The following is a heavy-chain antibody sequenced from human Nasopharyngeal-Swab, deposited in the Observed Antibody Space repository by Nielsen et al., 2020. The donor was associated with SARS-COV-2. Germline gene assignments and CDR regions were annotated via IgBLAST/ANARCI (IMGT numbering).Heavy chain of an antibody. CDR2: ISSSSSYI. Sequence: GGPLRLSCAASGFTFSSDSMNWVRQAPGKGLEWVSSISSSSSYIYYADSVKGRFTISRDNAKNSLYLQMNSLRAEDTAVYYCARVSGTQSIYYYYGMDVWGQGTTVTVSS. D-gene: IGHD1-1*01. CDR1: GFTFSSDS. V-gene: IGHV3-21*01. CDR3: ARVSGTQSIYYYYGMDV. J-gene: IGHJ6*02.